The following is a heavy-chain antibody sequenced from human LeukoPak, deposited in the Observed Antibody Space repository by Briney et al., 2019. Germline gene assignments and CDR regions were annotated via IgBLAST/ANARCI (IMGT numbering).Heavy chain of an antibody. CDR3: TTMMRCGYSGYGCSDY. V-gene: IGHV3-15*01. CDR1: GFTFSNAW. D-gene: IGHD5-12*01. CDR2: IKSKTDGGTT. J-gene: IGHJ4*02. Sequence: PGGSLRLSCAASGFTFSNAWMSWVRQAPGKGLEWVGHIKSKTDGGTTDYAAPVKGRFTISRDDSKNTLYLQMNSLKTEDTAVYYCTTMMRCGYSGYGCSDYRGQGTLVTVSS.